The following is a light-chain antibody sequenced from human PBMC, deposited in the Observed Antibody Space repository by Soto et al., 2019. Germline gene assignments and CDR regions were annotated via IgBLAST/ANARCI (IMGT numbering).Light chain of an antibody. CDR1: SSDIGSYNL. V-gene: IGLV2-23*02. CDR3: CSYAGTGEV. Sequence: QSALTQPASVSGSPGQSITISCSGTSSDIGSYNLVSWYQQHPGKAPKLIIYEVGVRPSGVSDRFLGSKSGTTASLTIAGLQAEDEADYFCCSYAGTGEVFGTGTKVTVL. J-gene: IGLJ1*01. CDR2: EVG.